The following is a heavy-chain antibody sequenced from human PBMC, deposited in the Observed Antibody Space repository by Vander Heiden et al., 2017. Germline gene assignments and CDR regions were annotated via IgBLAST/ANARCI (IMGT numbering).Heavy chain of an antibody. D-gene: IGHD3-22*01. CDR1: GFTFSDHY. V-gene: IGHV3-72*01. J-gene: IGHJ1*01. Sequence: EVQLVESGGGLVQPGGSLRLSCVGSGFTFSDHYMDWVRQAPGKGLEWVGRIRNKAASHTTAYAASVEGRFAISRDDSKNSLYLQLNSLKTEDTAMYYCATSPSSGYNWGQGTQVTVSS. CDR2: IRNKAASHTT. CDR3: ATSPSSGYN.